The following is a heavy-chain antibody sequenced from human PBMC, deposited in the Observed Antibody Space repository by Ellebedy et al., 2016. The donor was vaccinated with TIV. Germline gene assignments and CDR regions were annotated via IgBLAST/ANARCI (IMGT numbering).Heavy chain of an antibody. V-gene: IGHV3-23*01. J-gene: IGHJ4*02. CDR1: GFTFSSYA. CDR3: ARAPPGSGPDY. CDR2: ISGSGGST. Sequence: GGSLRLXCAASGFTFSSYAMSWVRQAPGKGLEWVSAISGSGGSTYYADSVKGRFTISRDNAKNSLYLQMNSLRAEDTAVYYCARAPPGSGPDYWGQGTLVSVSS. D-gene: IGHD6-19*01.